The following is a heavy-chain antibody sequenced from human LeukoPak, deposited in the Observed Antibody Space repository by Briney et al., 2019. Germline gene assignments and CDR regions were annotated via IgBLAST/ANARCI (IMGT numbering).Heavy chain of an antibody. J-gene: IGHJ4*01. CDR3: ARDGSPARFDY. CDR1: GYTFNIYY. Sequence: ASVKVSCKTSGYTFNIYYMHWVRQAPGQGLEWMGIINPSGGSTTYAQKFQGRVTVTRDTSTTTVYMELNNLKSEDTAVYYCARDGSPARFDYWGHGTLVTVSS. V-gene: IGHV1-46*02. D-gene: IGHD2-2*01. CDR2: INPSGGST.